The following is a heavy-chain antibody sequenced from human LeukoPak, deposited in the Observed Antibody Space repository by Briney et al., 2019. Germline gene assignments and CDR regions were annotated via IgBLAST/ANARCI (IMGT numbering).Heavy chain of an antibody. V-gene: IGHV3-48*03. Sequence: GGSLRLSCAASGFTFSYYEMNWVRQAPGKGLEWVSYINSRGSTIYYADSVKGRFTISRDNAKNSLFLQMNGLRAEDTAVYYCARALTGIPYYFDYWGQGSLVTVSS. D-gene: IGHD1-20*01. CDR2: INSRGSTI. CDR1: GFTFSYYE. CDR3: ARALTGIPYYFDY. J-gene: IGHJ4*02.